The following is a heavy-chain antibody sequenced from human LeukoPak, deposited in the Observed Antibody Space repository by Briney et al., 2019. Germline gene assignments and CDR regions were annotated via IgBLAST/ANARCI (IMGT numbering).Heavy chain of an antibody. V-gene: IGHV3-7*01. J-gene: IGHJ6*03. CDR2: IKNDGGEK. D-gene: IGHD6-19*01. CDR1: GFTFSSYG. CDR3: ARGRIAVAGTYIPSNWGPQLYYMDV. Sequence: RAGGSLRLSCAASGFTFSSYGMSWVRQAPGKGLEWVANIKNDGGEKYYVDSVKGRFTISRDNAKNSLSLQMNSLRAEDTALYYCARGRIAVAGTYIPSNWGPQLYYMDVWGKGTTVTVSS.